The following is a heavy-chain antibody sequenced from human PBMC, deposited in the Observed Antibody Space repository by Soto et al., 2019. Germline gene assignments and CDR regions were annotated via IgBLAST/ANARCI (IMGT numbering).Heavy chain of an antibody. D-gene: IGHD1-1*01. CDR2: ISYDGSNK. CDR1: GFTFSSYA. J-gene: IGHJ4*02. CDR3: ARDATGTTRVFLPLGY. Sequence: QVQLVESGGGVVQPGRSLRLSCAASGFTFSSYAMHWVRQAPGKGLEWVAVISYDGSNKYYADSVKGRFTISRDNSKNTLYLQMNSLRAEDTAVYYCARDATGTTRVFLPLGYWGQGTLVTVSS. V-gene: IGHV3-30-3*01.